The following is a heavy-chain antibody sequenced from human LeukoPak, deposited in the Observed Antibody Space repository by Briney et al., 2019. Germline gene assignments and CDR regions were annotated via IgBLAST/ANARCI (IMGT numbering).Heavy chain of an antibody. J-gene: IGHJ5*02. V-gene: IGHV3-30*02. CDR2: IRYDGSNK. CDR1: GFTFSSYG. Sequence: PGGSLRLSCAASGFTFSSYGMHWVRQAPGKGLEWVAFIRYDGSNKYYADSVKGRFTISRDNSKNTLYLQMNSLRAEDTAVYYCAKDRSVVVVAASWFDPWGQGTLVTVSS. D-gene: IGHD2-15*01. CDR3: AKDRSVVVVAASWFDP.